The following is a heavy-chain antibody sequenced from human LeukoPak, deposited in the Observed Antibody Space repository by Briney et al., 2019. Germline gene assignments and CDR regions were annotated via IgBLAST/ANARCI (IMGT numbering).Heavy chain of an antibody. D-gene: IGHD6-19*01. Sequence: GGSLRLSCAASGFTVSSNYMSWVRQAPGKGLEWVSVIYSGGSTYYADSVKGRFTISRDNAKNSLYLQMNSLRAEDTAVYYCARDLKAVALNAFDIWGQGTMVTVSS. J-gene: IGHJ3*02. CDR1: GFTVSSNY. CDR2: IYSGGST. V-gene: IGHV3-53*01. CDR3: ARDLKAVALNAFDI.